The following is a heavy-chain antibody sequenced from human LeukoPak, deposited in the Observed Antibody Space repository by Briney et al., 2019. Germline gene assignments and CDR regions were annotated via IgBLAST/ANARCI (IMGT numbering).Heavy chain of an antibody. CDR3: ANHLTDYGDYVGLFDY. CDR2: ISGSGGST. CDR1: GFTFSSYA. D-gene: IGHD4-17*01. V-gene: IGHV3-23*01. J-gene: IGHJ4*02. Sequence: GGSLRLSCAASGFTFSSYAMSWVRQAPGKGLEWVSAISGSGGSTYYADSVKGRFTISRDNSKNTLYLQMNSLRAEDTAVYYCANHLTDYGDYVGLFDYWGQGTLVTVSS.